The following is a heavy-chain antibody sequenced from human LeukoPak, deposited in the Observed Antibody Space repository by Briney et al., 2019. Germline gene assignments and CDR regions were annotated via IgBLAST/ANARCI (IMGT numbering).Heavy chain of an antibody. D-gene: IGHD4-23*01. J-gene: IGHJ4*02. Sequence: SETLSLTCTVSGGSISSYYWSWIRQPPGKGLEWIGYIYYSGSTNYNPSLKSRVTISVDTSKNQFSLKLSSVTAADTAVYYCAREWGGFYGGNSGYFGDYWGQGTLVTVSS. V-gene: IGHV4-59*01. CDR2: IYYSGST. CDR1: GGSISSYY. CDR3: AREWGGFYGGNSGYFGDY.